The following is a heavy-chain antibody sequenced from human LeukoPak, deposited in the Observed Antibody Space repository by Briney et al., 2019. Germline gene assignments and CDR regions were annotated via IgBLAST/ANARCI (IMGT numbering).Heavy chain of an antibody. CDR2: INPNSGGT. CDR3: ARDYYDSSEAYMDV. D-gene: IGHD3-22*01. Sequence: ASVKVSCKASGYTFTGYYMHWVRQAPGQGLEWMGWINPNSGGTNYAQKFQGRVTMTRDTSISTAYMELSRLRSDDTAVYYCARDYYDSSEAYMDVWGKGTTVTISS. V-gene: IGHV1-2*02. CDR1: GYTFTGYY. J-gene: IGHJ6*03.